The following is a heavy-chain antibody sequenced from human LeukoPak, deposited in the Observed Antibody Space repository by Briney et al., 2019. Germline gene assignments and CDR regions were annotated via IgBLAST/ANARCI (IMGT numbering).Heavy chain of an antibody. CDR1: GYTFTSYD. D-gene: IGHD2-21*02. CDR3: ARGGTAIQAYYYYGMDV. CDR2: MNPNSGNT. Sequence: GASVKVSCKASGYTFTSYDINWVRQATGQGLEWMGWMNPNSGNTGYAQKFQGRVTMTRNTSISTAYMELSNLRSEDTAVYYCARGGTAIQAYYYYGMDVWGQGTTVTVSS. J-gene: IGHJ6*02. V-gene: IGHV1-8*01.